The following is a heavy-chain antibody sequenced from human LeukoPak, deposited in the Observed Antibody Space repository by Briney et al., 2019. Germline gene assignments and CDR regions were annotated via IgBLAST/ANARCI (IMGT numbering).Heavy chain of an antibody. CDR1: GFTVNNNY. Sequence: GGSLRLSCAASGFTVNNNYMSWVRQAPGKGLEWVSLIYRDGNTNYADSVKGRFAISRDKSKNTLSLQMNSLRAEDTAVYYCARESEPAGLAFDIWGQGTMVTVSS. D-gene: IGHD1-14*01. CDR3: ARESEPAGLAFDI. CDR2: IYRDGNT. V-gene: IGHV3-66*01. J-gene: IGHJ3*02.